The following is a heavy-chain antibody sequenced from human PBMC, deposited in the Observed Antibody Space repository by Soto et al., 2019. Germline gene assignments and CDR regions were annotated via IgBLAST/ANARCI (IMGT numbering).Heavy chain of an antibody. CDR2: IIPIFGTA. Sequence: EASVKVSCKASGGTFSSYAISWVRQAPGQGLEWMGGIIPIFGTANYAQKFQGRVTITADESTSTAYMELSSLRSEDTAVYYCSRVFYDFGVVTSPYYYGMDVWGQGTTVTVSS. CDR3: SRVFYDFGVVTSPYYYGMDV. CDR1: GGTFSSYA. D-gene: IGHD3-3*01. J-gene: IGHJ6*02. V-gene: IGHV1-69*13.